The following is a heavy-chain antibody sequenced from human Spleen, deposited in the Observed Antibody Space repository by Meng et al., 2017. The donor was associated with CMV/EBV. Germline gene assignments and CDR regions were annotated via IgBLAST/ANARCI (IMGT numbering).Heavy chain of an antibody. V-gene: IGHV4-31*02. J-gene: IGHJ6*02. D-gene: IGHD6-6*01. Sequence: SDGSISSDTYYWIWIRQYPGKGLEWIGYIYYSGRTYYTPSLKSRVTISVDTSKNQFSLKLNSVTAADTAVYYCARDYSSSSKGMDVWGQGTMVTVSS. CDR3: ARDYSSSSKGMDV. CDR2: IYYSGRT. CDR1: DGSISSDTYY.